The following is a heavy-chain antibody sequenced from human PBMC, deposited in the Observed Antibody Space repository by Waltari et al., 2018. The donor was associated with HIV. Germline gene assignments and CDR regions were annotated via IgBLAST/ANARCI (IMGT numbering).Heavy chain of an antibody. CDR2: IDPRGGST. Sequence: QVVLVQSGAEVKKPGASVQVSCKASGYTFSNYYMNWVRQAPGQGLEWMGLIDPRGGSTTYAQRFQGRVTMTRDTSTSTVYMELSSLRSEDTAVYYCARVLDTAMPYYWGQGTLVTVSS. CDR3: ARVLDTAMPYY. D-gene: IGHD5-18*01. V-gene: IGHV1-46*01. J-gene: IGHJ4*02. CDR1: GYTFSNYY.